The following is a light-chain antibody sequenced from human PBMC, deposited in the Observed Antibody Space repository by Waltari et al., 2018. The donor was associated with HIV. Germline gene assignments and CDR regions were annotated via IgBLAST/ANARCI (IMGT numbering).Light chain of an antibody. CDR1: SSPIRTSKY. CDR3: NSFTNSGTLE. CDR2: EGT. V-gene: IGLV2-14*01. J-gene: IGLJ3*02. Sequence: QSALTPPASVSGSPGPSITISCTGASSPIRTSKYVSWYLQRPGTAPQITIYEGTNRPSGVSDRFSGSKSGNTASLTISRLQPEDEAVYFCNSFTNSGTLEFGGGTKLTVL.